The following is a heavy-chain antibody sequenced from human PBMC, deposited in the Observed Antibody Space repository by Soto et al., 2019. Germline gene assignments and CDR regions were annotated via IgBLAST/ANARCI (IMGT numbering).Heavy chain of an antibody. J-gene: IGHJ4*02. CDR3: ARGDGSGSYYNVIRGGQTFDY. CDR2: INPNSGGK. V-gene: IGHV1-2*04. D-gene: IGHD3-10*01. CDR1: GYTFTGYY. Sequence: ASVKVSCKASGYTFTGYYMHWVRQAPGQGLEWMGWINPNSGGKNYAQKFQGWVTMTGDTSISTAYMELSRLRSDDTAVYYCARGDGSGSYYNVIRGGQTFDYWGQGTLVTVSS.